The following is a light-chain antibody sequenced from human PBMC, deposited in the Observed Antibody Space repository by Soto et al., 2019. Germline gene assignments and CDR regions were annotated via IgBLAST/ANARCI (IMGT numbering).Light chain of an antibody. CDR2: GAS. J-gene: IGKJ1*01. V-gene: IGKV3-20*01. CDR3: QQYGSSPRT. CDR1: QSVSSSY. Sequence: EIVLTQSPGTLSLYPGERATLSCRASQSVSSSYLAWYQQKPGQAPRLLIYGASSRATGIPDRFSGSGSGTDFTLTISRLEPEEFAVYYCQQYGSSPRTFGQGTQVQIK.